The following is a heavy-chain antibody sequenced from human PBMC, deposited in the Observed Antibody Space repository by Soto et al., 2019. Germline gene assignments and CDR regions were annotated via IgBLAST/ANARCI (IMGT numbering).Heavy chain of an antibody. V-gene: IGHV1-69*04. CDR3: ARDGLASDAFDI. J-gene: IGHJ3*02. CDR1: GGTFSSYT. CDR2: IIPILGIA. D-gene: IGHD3-9*01. Sequence: ASVKVSCKASGGTFSSYTISWVRQAPGQGLEWMGRIIPILGIANYAQKFQGRVTITADKSTSTAYMELSSLRSEDTAVYYCARDGLASDAFDIWGQGTMVTVSS.